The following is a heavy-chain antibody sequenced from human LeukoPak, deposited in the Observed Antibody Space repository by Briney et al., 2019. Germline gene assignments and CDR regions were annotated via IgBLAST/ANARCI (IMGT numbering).Heavy chain of an antibody. CDR3: ARYILTGRGSFDP. V-gene: IGHV1-3*01. CDR1: GYTFIDYA. J-gene: IGHJ5*02. D-gene: IGHD3-9*01. Sequence: GASVKVSCKASGYTFIDYAIHWVRQAPGQRLEWLGWINAGNGNTKYSQKFQDRVTITRDTSANTAYMELSSLRSEDTAVYYCARYILTGRGSFDPWGQGTLVTVSS. CDR2: INAGNGNT.